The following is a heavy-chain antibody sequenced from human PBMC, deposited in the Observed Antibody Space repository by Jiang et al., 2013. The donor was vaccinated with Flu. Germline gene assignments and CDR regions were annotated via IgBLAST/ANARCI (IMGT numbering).Heavy chain of an antibody. D-gene: IGHD3-10*01. CDR1: GGTFSSYA. CDR2: IIPIFGTA. CDR3: ARDEGNVGSKFTLWY. J-gene: IGHJ4*02. V-gene: IGHV1-69*01. Sequence: GGTFSSYAISWVRQAPGQGLEWMGGIIPIFGTANYAQKFQGRVTITADESTSTAYMELSSLRSEDTAVYYCARDEGNVGSKFTLWYWGQGTLVTVSS.